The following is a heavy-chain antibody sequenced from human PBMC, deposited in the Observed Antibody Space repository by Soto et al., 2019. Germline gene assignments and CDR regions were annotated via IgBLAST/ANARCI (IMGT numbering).Heavy chain of an antibody. J-gene: IGHJ3*02. CDR3: ARGGGSGWSSVFDI. CDR1: GGTFSSYA. V-gene: IGHV1-69*13. D-gene: IGHD6-19*01. Sequence: SVKVSCKASGGTFSSYAISWVRQAPGQGLEWMGGIIPIFGTANYAQKFQGRVTITADESTSTAYMELSSLRSEDTAVYYCARGGGSGWSSVFDIWGKGKMVTVSS. CDR2: IIPIFGTA.